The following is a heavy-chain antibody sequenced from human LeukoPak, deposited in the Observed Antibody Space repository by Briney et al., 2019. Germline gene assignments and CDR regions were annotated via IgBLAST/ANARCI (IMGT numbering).Heavy chain of an antibody. CDR3: AGSYSYGYPDY. J-gene: IGHJ4*02. Sequence: GGSLRLSCAASGFTFSDYYMSWIRQAPGKGLEWVSYISSSGGTIYYADSVKGRFTISRDNAKNSLYLQMNSLRAEDTAVYYCAGSYSYGYPDYWGQGTLVTVSS. CDR2: ISSSGGTI. V-gene: IGHV3-11*01. D-gene: IGHD5-18*01. CDR1: GFTFSDYY.